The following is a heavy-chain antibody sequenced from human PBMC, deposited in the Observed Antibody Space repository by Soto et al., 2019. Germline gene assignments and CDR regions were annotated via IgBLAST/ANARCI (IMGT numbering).Heavy chain of an antibody. J-gene: IGHJ3*02. CDR3: ARDLSVTPSHDAFDI. CDR1: GGSISSGGYY. CDR2: IYYSGST. D-gene: IGHD2-21*02. V-gene: IGHV4-31*03. Sequence: SETLSLTCTVSGGSISSGGYYWSWIHQHPGKGLEWIGYIYYSGSTYYNPSLKSRVTISVDTSKNQFSLKLGSVTAADTAVYYCARDLSVTPSHDAFDIWGQGTMVTVSS.